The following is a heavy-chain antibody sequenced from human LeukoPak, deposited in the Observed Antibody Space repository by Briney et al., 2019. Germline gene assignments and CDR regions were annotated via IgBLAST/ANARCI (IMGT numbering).Heavy chain of an antibody. V-gene: IGHV1-24*01. CDR1: GHTLTELS. CDR2: SDIEDEKR. CDR3: TTEYMTSAWRWGY. Sequence: GASVKVSCKVSGHTLTELSVHWVRQAPGKGLEWLGGSDIEDEKRWYERKFRGRVTVTEDTSIDTAYMELSGLTSDDTAVYFCTTEYMTSAWRWGYWGQGTLVVVSS. D-gene: IGHD3-16*01. J-gene: IGHJ4*02.